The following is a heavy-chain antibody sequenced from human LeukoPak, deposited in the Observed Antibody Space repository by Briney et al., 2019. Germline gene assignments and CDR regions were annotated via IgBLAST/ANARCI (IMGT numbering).Heavy chain of an antibody. CDR2: ISAYNGNT. CDR1: GYTFTIYG. J-gene: IGHJ3*02. Sequence: ASVKVSCKASGYTFTIYGISWVRQAPGQGLEWMGWISAYNGNTHYPQKLQGRVTMTTDTSTSTAYMELRSLRSDDTAVYYCARTPPFYDSSGYYYVHAFDIWGQGTMVTVSS. V-gene: IGHV1-18*01. D-gene: IGHD3-22*01. CDR3: ARTPPFYDSSGYYYVHAFDI.